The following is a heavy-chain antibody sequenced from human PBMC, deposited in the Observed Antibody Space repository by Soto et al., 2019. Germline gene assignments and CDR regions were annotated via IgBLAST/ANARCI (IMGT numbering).Heavy chain of an antibody. V-gene: IGHV1-69*12. J-gene: IGHJ6*02. D-gene: IGHD3-16*01. CDR2: IIPIFGTA. CDR1: GGTFSSYA. Sequence: QVQLVQSGAEVKKPGSSVKVSCKASGGTFSSYAISWVRQAPGQGLEWMGGIIPIFGTADYAQKFQGRVTITADDFTSTAYLELSRLRSEDTAVYYCARHLGGNHYYYGMDVWGQGTTVTVS. CDR3: ARHLGGNHYYYGMDV.